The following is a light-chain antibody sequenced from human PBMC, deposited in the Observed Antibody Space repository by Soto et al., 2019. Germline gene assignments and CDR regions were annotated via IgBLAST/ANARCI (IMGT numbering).Light chain of an antibody. J-gene: IGKJ1*01. CDR2: KAS. V-gene: IGKV1-5*03. Sequence: QMTQSPSTVSASVGDRVTITCRASQSISSWLAWYQQKPGKAPKLLIYKASSLESGVPSRFSGSGSGTEFTLTISSLQPDDFATYYCQQYNSYSWTFGQGTKVDIK. CDR1: QSISSW. CDR3: QQYNSYSWT.